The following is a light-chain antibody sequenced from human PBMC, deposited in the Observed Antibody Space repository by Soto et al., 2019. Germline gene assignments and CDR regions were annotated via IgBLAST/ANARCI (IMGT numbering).Light chain of an antibody. CDR3: QQYIDWPS. CDR1: QTVDSN. V-gene: IGKV3-15*01. Sequence: EIVMTQSPVTLSVSPGEGATLSCRASQTVDSNLAWYQQQSGQAPRLLIYRASTRATGIPARFSGSGSGTEFTLTISSLQSEDFAVYFCQQYIDWPSFGPGTKVDVK. J-gene: IGKJ3*01. CDR2: RAS.